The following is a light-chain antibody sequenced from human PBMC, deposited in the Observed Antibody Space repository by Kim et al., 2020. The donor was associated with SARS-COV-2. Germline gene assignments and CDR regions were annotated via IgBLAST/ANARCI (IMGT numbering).Light chain of an antibody. CDR2: EDN. J-gene: IGLJ2*01. V-gene: IGLV6-57*04. CDR3: QSYDSSNPVV. Sequence: NFMLTQPHSVSESPGKTVTISCTRSSGSIASNYVQWYQLRPGSAPTTVIYEDNQRPSGVPDRFSSSIDSSSNSASLTISGLKTEDEADYYCQSYDSSNPVVFGGGTQLTVL. CDR1: SGSIASNY.